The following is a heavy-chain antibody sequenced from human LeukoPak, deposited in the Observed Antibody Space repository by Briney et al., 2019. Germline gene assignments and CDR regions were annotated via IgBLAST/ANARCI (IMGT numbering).Heavy chain of an antibody. J-gene: IGHJ5*02. V-gene: IGHV4-34*01. Sequence: SETLSLTCAVSGGSFSGYYWSWIRQPPGKGLEWLGEINHSGSTNYNPSLKSRVTISVDTSKNQFSLKLSSVTAADTAVYYCARARITNRITIFGVVKGGSNWFDPWGQGTLVTVSS. CDR2: INHSGST. CDR3: ARARITNRITIFGVVKGGSNWFDP. CDR1: GGSFSGYY. D-gene: IGHD3-3*01.